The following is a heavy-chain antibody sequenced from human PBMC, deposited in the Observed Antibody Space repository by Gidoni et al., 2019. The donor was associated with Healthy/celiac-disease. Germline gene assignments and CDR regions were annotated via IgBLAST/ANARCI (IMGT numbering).Heavy chain of an antibody. CDR3: ARGRVGATDGGYYYYYMDV. D-gene: IGHD1-26*01. V-gene: IGHV3-21*01. CDR1: GFTFRSYS. J-gene: IGHJ6*03. CDR2: ISSSSSYI. Sequence: EVQLVESGGGLVKPGGSLRLSCAASGFTFRSYSMNWVRQAPGKGLELVSSISSSSSYIYYAASVKGRFTISRDNAKNSLYLQMNSLRAEDTAVYYCARGRVGATDGGYYYYYMDVWGKGPTVTVSS.